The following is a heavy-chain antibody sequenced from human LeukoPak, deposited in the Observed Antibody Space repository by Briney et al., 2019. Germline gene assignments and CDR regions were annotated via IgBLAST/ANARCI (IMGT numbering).Heavy chain of an antibody. V-gene: IGHV1-18*01. CDR1: GYTFRQYS. Sequence: GASVKVSCKASGYTFRQYSISWVRRAPGKGLEWMGWVSPSHTTRVYAQEFQGRVTMTADTNTNTVSMELRSLRSDDTAVYFCARDYILQLETDNGDGFAIWGQGTVVTVSS. J-gene: IGHJ3*02. CDR2: VSPSHTTR. D-gene: IGHD3-3*02. CDR3: ARDYILQLETDNGDGFAI.